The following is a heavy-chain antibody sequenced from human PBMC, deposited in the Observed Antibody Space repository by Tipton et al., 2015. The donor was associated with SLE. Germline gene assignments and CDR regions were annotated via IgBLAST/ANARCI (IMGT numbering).Heavy chain of an antibody. J-gene: IGHJ4*02. V-gene: IGHV4-61*02. CDR1: GGSISSGSYY. D-gene: IGHD4-11*01. CDR2: IYTSGST. CDR3: ARDADYSKVLDY. Sequence: TLSLTCTVSGGSISSGSYYWSWIRQPAGKGLEWIGRIYTSGSTNYNPSLKSRVTISVDTSKNQLSLKLSSVTAADTAVYYCARDADYSKVLDYWGQGTLVTVSS.